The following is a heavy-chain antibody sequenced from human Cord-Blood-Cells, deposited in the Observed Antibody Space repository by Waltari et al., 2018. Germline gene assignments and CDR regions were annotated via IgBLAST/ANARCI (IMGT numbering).Heavy chain of an antibody. V-gene: IGHV4-59*01. D-gene: IGHD5-18*01. Sequence: QVQLQESGPGLVKPSETLSLTCTDSGGSISSYYWSWIRQPPGKGLEWIGYIYYSRSTNYNPSLKSRVTISVDTSKNQFSLKLSSVTAADTAVYYCARGDVGYSYGYFDYWGQGTLVTVSS. CDR2: IYYSRST. CDR3: ARGDVGYSYGYFDY. CDR1: GGSISSYY. J-gene: IGHJ4*02.